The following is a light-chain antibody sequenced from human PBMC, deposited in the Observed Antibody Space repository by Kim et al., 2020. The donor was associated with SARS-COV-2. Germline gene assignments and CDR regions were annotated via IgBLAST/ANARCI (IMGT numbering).Light chain of an antibody. CDR1: QGISSY. J-gene: IGKJ2*01. CDR3: QQYYSYPRT. CDR2: AAS. V-gene: IGKV1-8*01. Sequence: ASTGDRVTIACRASQGISSYLAWCQQKPGEAPKLLIYAASTLQSGVPSRCSGSGSGTDFTLTISCLQSEDFATYYCQQYYSYPRTFGQGTKLEI.